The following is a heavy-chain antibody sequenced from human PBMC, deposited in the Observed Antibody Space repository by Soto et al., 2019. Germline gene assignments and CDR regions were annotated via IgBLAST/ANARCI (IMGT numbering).Heavy chain of an antibody. CDR1: GDTFSSYT. Sequence: QVQLVQSGAEVKKPGSSVKVSCKASGDTFSSYTINWVRQAPGQGLEWMGRIIPLLDITNYAQRFQGRVTITADKSTSTAYMEVSSRRSEDTAVYYCARAPTTVVTPPFYYFDYWGQGTLVTVSS. J-gene: IGHJ4*02. V-gene: IGHV1-69*02. CDR3: ARAPTTVVTPPFYYFDY. D-gene: IGHD4-17*01. CDR2: IIPLLDIT.